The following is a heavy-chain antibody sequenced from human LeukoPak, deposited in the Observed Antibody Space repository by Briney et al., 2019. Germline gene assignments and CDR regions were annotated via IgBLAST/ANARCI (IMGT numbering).Heavy chain of an antibody. J-gene: IGHJ6*02. CDR1: GGSISSGGYY. V-gene: IGHV4-31*03. CDR3: ARGYCSGGSCVTGYYGMDA. CDR2: IYYSGST. Sequence: SETLSLTCTVSGGSISSGGYYWSWIRQHPGKGLEWIGYIYYSGSTYYNPSLKSRVTISVDTSKNQFSLKLSSVTAADTAVYYCARGYCSGGSCVTGYYGMDAWGQGTTVTVSS. D-gene: IGHD2-15*01.